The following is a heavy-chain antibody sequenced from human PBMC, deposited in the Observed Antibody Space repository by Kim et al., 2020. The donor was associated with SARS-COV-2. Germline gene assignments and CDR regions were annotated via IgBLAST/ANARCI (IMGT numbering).Heavy chain of an antibody. D-gene: IGHD3-16*01. CDR2: IWHDGSNK. Sequence: GGSLRLSCAASGFTFSSYGMHWVRQAPGKGLEWVADIWHDGSNKYYADSVKGRFTISRDNSKNTLYLQMNSLRAEDTAVYYCARDFNVGDSGEGGYWGQGTLVTVSS. J-gene: IGHJ4*02. CDR1: GFTFSSYG. CDR3: ARDFNVGDSGEGGY. V-gene: IGHV3-33*01.